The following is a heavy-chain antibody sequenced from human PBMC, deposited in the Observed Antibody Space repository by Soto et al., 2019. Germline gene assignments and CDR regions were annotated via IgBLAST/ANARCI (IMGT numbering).Heavy chain of an antibody. CDR3: AREPSMYGDYWGTCGY. CDR2: IKYSGTT. V-gene: IGHV4-39*02. J-gene: IGHJ4*02. Sequence: PSETLSLTCTVSGGSISSSSCHWGRIRQPPGKGLEWIASIKYSGTTFYNPSLKSRVTLSVDTSKNQFALKLSSVTAAETAVYYCAREPSMYGDYWGTCGYWGQGTLVTVPS. D-gene: IGHD4-17*01. CDR1: GGSISSSSCH.